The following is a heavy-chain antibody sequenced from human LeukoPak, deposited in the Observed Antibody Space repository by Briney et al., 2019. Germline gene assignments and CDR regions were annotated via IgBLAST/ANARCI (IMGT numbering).Heavy chain of an antibody. V-gene: IGHV3-21*01. J-gene: IGHJ3*02. Sequence: GGSLRLSCAASGFTFSSYSMNWVRQAPGKGLEWVSSISSSSYIYYADSVKGRFTISGDNAKNSLYLQMNSLRAEDTAVYYCARWWELLAGGAFDIWGQGTMVTVSS. CDR2: ISSSSYI. D-gene: IGHD1-26*01. CDR3: ARWWELLAGGAFDI. CDR1: GFTFSSYS.